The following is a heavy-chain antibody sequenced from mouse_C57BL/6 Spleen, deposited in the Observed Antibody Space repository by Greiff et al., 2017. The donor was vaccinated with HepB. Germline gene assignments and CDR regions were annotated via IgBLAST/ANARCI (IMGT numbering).Heavy chain of an antibody. CDR1: GYTFTSYW. CDR2: IDPSDSYT. D-gene: IGHD2-2*01. V-gene: IGHV1-50*01. Sequence: QVQLQQPGAELVKPGASVKLSCKASGYTFTSYWMQWVKQRPGQGLEWIGEIDPSDSYTNYNQKFKGKATLTVDTSSSTAYMQLSSLTAEDSAVYYCARREGYFAYWGQGTLVTVSA. CDR3: ARREGYFAY. J-gene: IGHJ3*01.